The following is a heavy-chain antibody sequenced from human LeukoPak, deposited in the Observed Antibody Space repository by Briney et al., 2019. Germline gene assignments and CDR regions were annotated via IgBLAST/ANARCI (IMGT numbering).Heavy chain of an antibody. J-gene: IGHJ3*02. Sequence: SETLSLTCAVYGGSFSGYYWSWIRQPPGKGLEWIGEINHSGSTNYNPSLKSRVTISVDTSKNQFSLKLSSVTAADTAVYYCARDQLGYCSGGSCYSPDAFDIWGQGTMVTVSS. D-gene: IGHD2-15*01. CDR2: INHSGST. V-gene: IGHV4-34*01. CDR1: GGSFSGYY. CDR3: ARDQLGYCSGGSCYSPDAFDI.